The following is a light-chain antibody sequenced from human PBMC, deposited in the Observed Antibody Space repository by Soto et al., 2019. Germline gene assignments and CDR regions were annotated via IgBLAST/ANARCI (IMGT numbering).Light chain of an antibody. V-gene: IGKV4-1*01. CDR3: QQYYTTLALT. J-gene: IGKJ4*01. Sequence: DIVMTQSPDSLAVSLGERATINCKSSQSVLYSSNNKNYLAWYQQKPGQPPKLLISWASTRESGVPDRFSASGSGTDFTLTISSLQAEDVAVYYCQQYYTTLALTFGGGTKLEIK. CDR1: QSVLYSSNNKNY. CDR2: WAS.